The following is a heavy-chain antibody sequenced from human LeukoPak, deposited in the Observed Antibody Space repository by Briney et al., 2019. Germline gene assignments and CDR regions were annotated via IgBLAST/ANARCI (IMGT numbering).Heavy chain of an antibody. D-gene: IGHD2/OR15-2a*01. CDR2: IYHSGST. V-gene: IGHV4-30-2*01. Sequence: PSQTLSLTCTVSGGSISSGGYYWSWIRQPPGKGLEWIGYIYHSGSTYYNPSLKSRVTISVDRSKNQFSLKLTSVTAADTSVYYCARHSYGTTLAWFDPWGQGTLVTVSS. J-gene: IGHJ5*02. CDR3: ARHSYGTTLAWFDP. CDR1: GGSISSGGYY.